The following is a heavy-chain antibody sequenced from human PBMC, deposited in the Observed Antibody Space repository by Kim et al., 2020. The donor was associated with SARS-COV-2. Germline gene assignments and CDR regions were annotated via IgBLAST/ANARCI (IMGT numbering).Heavy chain of an antibody. Sequence: GGSLRLSCAASGFTFSSYGMHWVRQAPGKGLEWVAVIWYDGSNKYYADSVKGRFTISRDNSKNTLYLQMNSLRAEDTAVYYCAREPHRGRQWLKNYFDYWGQGTLVTVSS. CDR1: GFTFSSYG. CDR3: AREPHRGRQWLKNYFDY. CDR2: IWYDGSNK. D-gene: IGHD6-19*01. V-gene: IGHV3-33*01. J-gene: IGHJ4*02.